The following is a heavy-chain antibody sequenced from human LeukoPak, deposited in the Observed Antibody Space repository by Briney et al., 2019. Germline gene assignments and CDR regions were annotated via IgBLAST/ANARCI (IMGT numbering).Heavy chain of an antibody. CDR1: GGSISSYY. V-gene: IGHV4-59*01. CDR3: ARTGYDFRKWFDP. J-gene: IGHJ5*02. Sequence: SETLSLTCTVSGGSISSYYWSWIRQPPGKGLEWIGYIYYSGSTNYNPSLKSRVTISVDTSKNQFSLKLSSVTAADTAVYYCARTGYDFRKWFDPWGQGTLVTVSS. D-gene: IGHD5-12*01. CDR2: IYYSGST.